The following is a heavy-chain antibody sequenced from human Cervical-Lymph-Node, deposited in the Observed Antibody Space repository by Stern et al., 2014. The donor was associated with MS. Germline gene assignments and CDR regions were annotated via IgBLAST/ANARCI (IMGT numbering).Heavy chain of an antibody. CDR1: GDSIAGSDYY. CDR2: IHYTGVT. CDR3: ARKQASEYYYGTDV. V-gene: IGHV4-30-4*01. D-gene: IGHD1-14*01. J-gene: IGHJ6*02. Sequence: QLQLQESGPGLVKPSQTLTVTCTVSGDSIAGSDYYWSWIRQPPGKGLEWIGHIHYTGVTYYNPSLNGRVSMSVDTSKNRFSLQLTSVTAKDTAVYYCARKQASEYYYGTDVWGQGTTVTISS.